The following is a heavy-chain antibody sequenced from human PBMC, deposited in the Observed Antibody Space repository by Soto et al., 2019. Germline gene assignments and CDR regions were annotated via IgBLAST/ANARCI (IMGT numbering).Heavy chain of an antibody. CDR2: ISAYNGNT. V-gene: IGHV1-18*01. CDR1: GYTFTSYG. Sequence: QVQLVQSGAEVKKPGASVKVSCKASGYTFTSYGISWVRQAPGQGLEWMGWISAYNGNTNYAQKLQGRVTMTTDTATSTAYMELRSLRSVDTAVYYCARDGPPGEQWLVREGWFDPWGQGTLVTVSS. D-gene: IGHD6-19*01. CDR3: ARDGPPGEQWLVREGWFDP. J-gene: IGHJ5*02.